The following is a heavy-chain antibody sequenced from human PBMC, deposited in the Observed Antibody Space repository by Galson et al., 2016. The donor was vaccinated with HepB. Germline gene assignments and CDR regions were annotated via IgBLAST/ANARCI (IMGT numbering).Heavy chain of an antibody. CDR2: ISSRGNII. J-gene: IGHJ3*01. Sequence: SLRLSCAASGFSISDYYMSWIRQAPGKGLEWLSYISSRGNIIYNAESVKGRFTISRDNANNLMYLQMNSLSAEDTAVYYCARDDRLDYDFWNGYYMSGFDVWGQGTVVTVSS. CDR3: ARDDRLDYDFWNGYYMSGFDV. D-gene: IGHD3-3*01. V-gene: IGHV3-11*01. CDR1: GFSISDYY.